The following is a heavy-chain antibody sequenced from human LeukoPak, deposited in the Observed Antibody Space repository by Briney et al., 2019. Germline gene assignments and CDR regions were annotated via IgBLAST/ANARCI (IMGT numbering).Heavy chain of an antibody. J-gene: IGHJ4*02. Sequence: GGSLRLSCAASGFTFSSYSMNWVRQAPGKGLEWVSSISSSSSYIYYADSVKGRFTISRDNAKDSLYLQVNSLRAEDTAVYYCARDLWLDTAMVTYFDYWGQGTLVTVPS. CDR3: ARDLWLDTAMVTYFDY. D-gene: IGHD5-18*01. V-gene: IGHV3-21*01. CDR2: ISSSSSYI. CDR1: GFTFSSYS.